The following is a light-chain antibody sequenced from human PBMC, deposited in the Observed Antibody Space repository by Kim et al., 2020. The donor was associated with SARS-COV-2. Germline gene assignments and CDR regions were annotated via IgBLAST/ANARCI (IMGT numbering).Light chain of an antibody. CDR3: QQYNKWMYT. Sequence: YAGQRATLSCRAGQSISSSLAWYQKKPGQAHRLVMYGGSSRDAGVPARFSGSVSGAEFTLTISNLQPEDCAVYYCQQYNKWMYTFGQGTKLEI. CDR2: GGS. V-gene: IGKV3D-15*01. CDR1: QSISSS. J-gene: IGKJ2*01.